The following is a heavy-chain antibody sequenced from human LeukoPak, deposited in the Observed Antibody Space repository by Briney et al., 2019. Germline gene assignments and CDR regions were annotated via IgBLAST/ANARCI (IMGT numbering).Heavy chain of an antibody. CDR3: ARVMRSYGFAYYYYGMDV. Sequence: PSETLSLTCAVYGGSFSGYYWSRIRQPPGKGLEWIGEINHSGSTNYNPSLKSRVTISVDTSKNQFSLKLSSVTAADTAVYYCARVMRSYGFAYYYYGMDVWGQGTTVTVSS. J-gene: IGHJ6*02. CDR1: GGSFSGYY. V-gene: IGHV4-34*01. D-gene: IGHD5-18*01. CDR2: INHSGST.